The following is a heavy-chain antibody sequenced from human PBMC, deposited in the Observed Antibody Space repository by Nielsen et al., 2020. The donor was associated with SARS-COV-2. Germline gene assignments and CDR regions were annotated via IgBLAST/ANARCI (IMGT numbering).Heavy chain of an antibody. CDR3: ARITGRYLFAFDI. J-gene: IGHJ3*02. CDR1: GASVSSNGWW. D-gene: IGHD1-26*01. V-gene: IGHV2-70*11. Sequence: TLSLTCAVSGASVSSNGWWSWVRQPPGKALEWLARIDWDDDKYYSTSLKTRLTISKDTSKNQVVLTMTSMDPVDTATYYCARITGRYLFAFDIWGQGTLVTVSS. CDR2: IDWDDDK.